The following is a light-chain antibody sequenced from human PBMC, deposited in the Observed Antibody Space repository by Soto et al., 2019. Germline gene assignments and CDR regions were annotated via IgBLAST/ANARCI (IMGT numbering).Light chain of an antibody. J-gene: IGKJ2*01. V-gene: IGKV3-20*01. Sequence: EVVLTQSPGTLSLSPGERATLSCRASQSVSTTYLAWYQQKPGQSPRLLMYSTSSRATGIPDRFSGSGSGTDFTLTISRLEPAGFAVYYCQQYGRSPNTFGQGTKLEI. CDR1: QSVSTTY. CDR2: STS. CDR3: QQYGRSPNT.